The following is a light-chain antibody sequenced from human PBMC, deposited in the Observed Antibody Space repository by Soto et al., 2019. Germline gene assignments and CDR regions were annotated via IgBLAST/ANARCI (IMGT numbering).Light chain of an antibody. CDR3: NSFTGTTTLDV. CDR1: SSDVGAYKY. CDR2: GVS. J-gene: IGLJ1*01. V-gene: IGLV2-14*03. Sequence: QSVLTQPASVSGSPGQSITISCTGTSSDVGAYKYVSWYQQHPGKAPKLIIYGVSNRPSGVSNRFSGSKSGNTAFLTISGLQPEDEADYYCNSFTGTTTLDVFGTGTKAPS.